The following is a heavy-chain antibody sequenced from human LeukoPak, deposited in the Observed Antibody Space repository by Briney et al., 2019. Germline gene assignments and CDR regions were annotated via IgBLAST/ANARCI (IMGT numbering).Heavy chain of an antibody. D-gene: IGHD4-17*01. V-gene: IGHV4-30-4*01. CDR2: IYYSGST. CDR1: GGSISSGDYY. CDR3: SPYGDYDGWLDP. Sequence: PSETLSLTCTVSGGSISSGDYYWSWIRQPPGKGLEWIGYIYYSGSTYYNPSLKSRVTISVDTSKNQFSLKLSSVTAADTAVYYCSPYGDYDGWLDPWGQGTLVTVSS. J-gene: IGHJ5*02.